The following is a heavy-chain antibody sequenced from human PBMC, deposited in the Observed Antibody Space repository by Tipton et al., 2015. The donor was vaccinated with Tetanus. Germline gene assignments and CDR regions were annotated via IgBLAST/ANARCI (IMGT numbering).Heavy chain of an antibody. D-gene: IGHD1-1*01. CDR2: IYDSGSI. CDR1: GGSISSGGYY. Sequence: LRLSCIVSGGSISSGGYYWSWVRQHPGEGLEWIGEIYDSGSIYYNPSLKSRVSISIDTSNNQFSLKPSSVTAADTAVYYCARERYIHYGMDVWGQGTTVSVSS. CDR3: ARERYIHYGMDV. J-gene: IGHJ6*02. V-gene: IGHV4-31*03.